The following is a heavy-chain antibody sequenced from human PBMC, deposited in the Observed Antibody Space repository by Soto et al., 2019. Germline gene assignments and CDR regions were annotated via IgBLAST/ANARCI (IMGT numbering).Heavy chain of an antibody. CDR1: GYTFTSYA. J-gene: IGHJ4*02. CDR3: ARDVDITMVRGVITPTFDY. V-gene: IGHV1-3*01. D-gene: IGHD3-10*01. Sequence: ASVKVSCKASGYTFTSYAMHWVRQAPGQRLEWMGWINAGNGNTKYSQKFQGRVTITTDTSTSTAYMELSSLRSEDTAVYYCARDVDITMVRGVITPTFDYRGQGTLVTVSS. CDR2: INAGNGNT.